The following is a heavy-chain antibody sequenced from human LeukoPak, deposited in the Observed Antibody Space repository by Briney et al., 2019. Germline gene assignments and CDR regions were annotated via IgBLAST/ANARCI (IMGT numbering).Heavy chain of an antibody. Sequence: GSLRLSCAASGFTFSSYAMHWVRQAPGKGLEWVAVISYDGSNKYYADSVKGRFTIPRDNSKNTLYLQMNSLRAEDTAVYYCARDIGRFGINAFDIWGQGTMVTVSS. CDR1: GFTFSSYA. J-gene: IGHJ3*02. D-gene: IGHD3-10*01. CDR3: ARDIGRFGINAFDI. CDR2: ISYDGSNK. V-gene: IGHV3-30-3*01.